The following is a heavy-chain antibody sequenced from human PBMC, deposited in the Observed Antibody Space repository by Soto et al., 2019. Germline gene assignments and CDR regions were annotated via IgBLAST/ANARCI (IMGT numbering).Heavy chain of an antibody. Sequence: SVKVSCKASGGTFSTHAIIWVRQAPGHGLEWMGGIIPISGTTYYTQKFQGRVTITADEPTSTAFMELSSLKSEDTAVFYCARRYCSGGNCYSGMDVWGQGTMVTVSS. V-gene: IGHV1-69*13. CDR3: ARRYCSGGNCYSGMDV. CDR2: IIPISGTT. J-gene: IGHJ6*02. D-gene: IGHD2-15*01. CDR1: GGTFSTHA.